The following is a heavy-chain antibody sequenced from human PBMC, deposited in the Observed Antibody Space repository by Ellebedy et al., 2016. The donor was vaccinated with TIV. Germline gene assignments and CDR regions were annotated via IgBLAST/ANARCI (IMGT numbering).Heavy chain of an antibody. CDR2: TYYRSKWYY. CDR1: GDTVATTGPP. J-gene: IGHJ4*02. CDR3: ERYNSGWKIFDS. D-gene: IGHD6-19*01. Sequence: MPSETLSLTCAISGDTVATTGPPRASCRRSPSRGLACLGRTYYRSKWYYEYAGSVYSRITINPDTSKNQFSLQLNSVTHEDTAVYYGERYNSGWKIFDSWGRGTLVTVSS. V-gene: IGHV6-1*01.